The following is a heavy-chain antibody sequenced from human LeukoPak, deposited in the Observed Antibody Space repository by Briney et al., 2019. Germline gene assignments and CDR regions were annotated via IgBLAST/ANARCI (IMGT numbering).Heavy chain of an antibody. V-gene: IGHV2-5*01. CDR3: AHKGRGSGSFTM. Sequence: SGPTLVNPTQTLTLTCTFSAFSLSTTGVAVGWIRQPPGKALEWLAVHYWNNDKSYSPSLKSRLTITKDSSKNQVILIMTNVAPVDTATYYCAHKGRGSGSFTMWGQGTLVTVSS. J-gene: IGHJ4*02. D-gene: IGHD3-10*01. CDR1: AFSLSTTGVA. CDR2: HYWNNDK.